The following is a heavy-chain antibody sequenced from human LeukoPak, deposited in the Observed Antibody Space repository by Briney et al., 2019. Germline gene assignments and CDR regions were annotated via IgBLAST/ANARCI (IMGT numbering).Heavy chain of an antibody. CDR2: IYWDDDK. CDR3: ALEVLSYSYYYYMDV. CDR1: GFSLSTSGVG. J-gene: IGHJ6*03. Sequence: ETGPTLVNPTQTLTLTCTFSGFSLSTSGVGVGWVRQPPGKALEWFALIYWDDDKRYSPSLKSRLTITKDTSKNQVVLTMTNMDPVDTATYYCALEVLSYSYYYYMDVWGKGTTVTVSS. V-gene: IGHV2-5*02. D-gene: IGHD3-10*01.